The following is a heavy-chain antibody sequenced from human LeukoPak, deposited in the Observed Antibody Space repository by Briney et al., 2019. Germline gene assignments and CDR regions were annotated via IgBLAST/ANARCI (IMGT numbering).Heavy chain of an antibody. CDR2: IKQDASEE. J-gene: IGHJ4*02. CDR1: GFSFSSYW. V-gene: IGHV3-7*01. Sequence: GGFLRLSCAASGFSFSSYWMTWVRQAPGKGLEWVANIKQDASEEHYVDSVKGRFTISRDNAKSSLYLQLNSLRVEDTALYFCASTASLSYWGQGTLVTVSS. CDR3: ASTASLSY. D-gene: IGHD6-6*01.